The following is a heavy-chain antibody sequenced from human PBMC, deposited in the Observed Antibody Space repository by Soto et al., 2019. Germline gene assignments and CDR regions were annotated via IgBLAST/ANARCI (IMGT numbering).Heavy chain of an antibody. CDR1: GYTFTSYD. CDR3: ARAPIMTTDFRD. J-gene: IGHJ4*02. CDR2: MNPNSGNT. D-gene: IGHD4-4*01. V-gene: IGHV1-8*01. Sequence: QVQLVQSGAEVKKPGASVKVSCKASGYTFTSYDINWVRQATGQGLEWMGWMNPNSGNTGYAQKFQGRVTMTRSTSIRTAYMGLCSLRSEDTAVYYCARAPIMTTDFRDWGQGPLVTVSS.